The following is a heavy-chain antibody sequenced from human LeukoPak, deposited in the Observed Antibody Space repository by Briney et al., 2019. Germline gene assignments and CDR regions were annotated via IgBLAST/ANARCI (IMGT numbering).Heavy chain of an antibody. CDR1: GFTFSSHA. D-gene: IGHD6-6*01. CDR2: ISGSGGST. Sequence: PGGSLRLSCAASGFTFSSHAMSWVRQAPGKGLEWVSAISGSGGSTYYADSVKGRFTISRDNSKNTLYLKMHSLRAEDTAVYSCAKGGVAARSFDYWGQGTLVTVSS. J-gene: IGHJ4*02. CDR3: AKGGVAARSFDY. V-gene: IGHV3-23*01.